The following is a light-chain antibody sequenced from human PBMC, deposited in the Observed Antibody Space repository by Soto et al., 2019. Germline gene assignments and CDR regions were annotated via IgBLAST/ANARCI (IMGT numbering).Light chain of an antibody. CDR3: ISYTSSTTLGV. J-gene: IGLJ1*01. CDR1: SSDVRGYNY. CDR2: DVS. Sequence: QSVLTQPASVSGSPGQSITISCTGTSSDVRGYNYVSWYQQHPGKAPKLMIFDVSNRPSGVSNRFSGSKSGNTASLTISGLQRDDEANYYCISYTSSTTLGVFGTGTKVTVL. V-gene: IGLV2-14*01.